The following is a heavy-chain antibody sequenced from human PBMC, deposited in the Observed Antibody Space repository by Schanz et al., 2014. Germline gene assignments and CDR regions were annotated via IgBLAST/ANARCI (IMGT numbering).Heavy chain of an antibody. J-gene: IGHJ5*02. Sequence: EVQLVESGGGLVQPGGSLRLSCAASGFTFGDYAMTWVRQAPGKGLEWVSALSEGGGGTHYADSVRGRFTISSDSSKNTLYLQMSSLRADDTAVYYCAKAADWPVTRFDPWGQGTLVTVSS. CDR2: LSEGGGGT. CDR1: GFTFGDYA. D-gene: IGHD3-9*01. CDR3: AKAADWPVTRFDP. V-gene: IGHV3-23*04.